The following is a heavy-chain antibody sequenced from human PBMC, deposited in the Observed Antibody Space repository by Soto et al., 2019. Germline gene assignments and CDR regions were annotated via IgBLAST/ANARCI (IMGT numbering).Heavy chain of an antibody. CDR2: IDSGDGTT. D-gene: IGHD6-13*01. CDR3: VRPYYSSSWFPFDR. CDR1: GFDFGDYY. V-gene: IGHV3-11*01. J-gene: IGHJ4*02. Sequence: PGGSLRLSCTGSGFDFGDYYMSWIRQAPGKGLEWVSYIDSGDGTTYYTDSVKGRFTISRDNAKKTVYLQVSSLRVEDTALYYCVRPYYSSSWFPFDRWGQGTQVTVSS.